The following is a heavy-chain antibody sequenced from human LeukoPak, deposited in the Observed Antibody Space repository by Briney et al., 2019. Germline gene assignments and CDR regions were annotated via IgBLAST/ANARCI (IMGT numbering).Heavy chain of an antibody. D-gene: IGHD5-24*01. V-gene: IGHV1-2*02. CDR1: GYTFTGYY. J-gene: IGHJ4*02. CDR3: ARAQNWAYNYFDY. CDR2: INPNSGGT. Sequence: GASVKVSCKASGYTFTGYYTHWVRQAPGQGLEWMGWINPNSGGTNYAQKFQGRVTMTRDTSISTAYMELSRLRSDDTAVYYCARAQNWAYNYFDYWGQGTLVTVSS.